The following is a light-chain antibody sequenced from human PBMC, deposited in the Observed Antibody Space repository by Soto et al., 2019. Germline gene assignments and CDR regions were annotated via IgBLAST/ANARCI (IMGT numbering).Light chain of an antibody. CDR2: AAS. J-gene: IGKJ5*01. Sequence: ILLTQSPSSLSASVGDRVTITCRASQGIDSSFAWYQQKPGKAPKLLIYAASSLQSGVPSRFSGSGSGTDFTLTISSLQPEDFATYYCQQLHDSPITFGQWTRLEI. CDR3: QQLHDSPIT. V-gene: IGKV1-9*01. CDR1: QGIDSS.